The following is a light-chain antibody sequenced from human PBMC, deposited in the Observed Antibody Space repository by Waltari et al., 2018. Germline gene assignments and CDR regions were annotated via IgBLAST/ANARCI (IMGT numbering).Light chain of an antibody. CDR2: TAS. Sequence: DIQLTQSPYLQSASVGDRVTITCRASQGISSYLAWYQQKPGKAPKLLIYTASTLQSGVPSRFSGSGSGTEFTLTISSLQPEDFATYYCQHLNSYPVTFGQGTKLEIK. CDR3: QHLNSYPVT. J-gene: IGKJ2*01. V-gene: IGKV1-9*01. CDR1: QGISSY.